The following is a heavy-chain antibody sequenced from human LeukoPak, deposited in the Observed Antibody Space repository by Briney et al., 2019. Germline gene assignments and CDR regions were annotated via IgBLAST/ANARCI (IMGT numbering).Heavy chain of an antibody. CDR2: ISAYNGNT. CDR3: ARDVVRIPPGHFDI. D-gene: IGHD2-15*01. CDR1: GYTFTSYG. Sequence: ASVKVSCKASGYTFTSYGISWVRQAPGQGLEWMGWISAYNGNTNYAQKLQGRVTMTTDTSTSAAYMELRSLRSDDTAVYYCARDVVRIPPGHFDIWGQGTMVTVSS. V-gene: IGHV1-18*01. J-gene: IGHJ3*02.